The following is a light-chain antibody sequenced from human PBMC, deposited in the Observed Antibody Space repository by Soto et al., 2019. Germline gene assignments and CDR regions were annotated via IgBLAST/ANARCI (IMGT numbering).Light chain of an antibody. CDR1: QYMSNY. J-gene: IGKJ4*01. CDR2: DAS. CDR3: QQFDSFFGA. V-gene: IGKV1-33*01. Sequence: DIQMTQSPSSLSASVGDRVTITCRASQYMSNYVNWYQQKPGKAPKLLIYDASNLETGVPSRFSGSGFGTDFTFTIASLQPEDIATYYCQQFDSFFGAFGGGTKVEIK.